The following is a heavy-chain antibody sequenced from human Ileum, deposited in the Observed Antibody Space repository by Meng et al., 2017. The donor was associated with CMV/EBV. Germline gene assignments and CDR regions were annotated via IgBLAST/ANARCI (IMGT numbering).Heavy chain of an antibody. CDR3: ARSSGSGFSYYGVDV. CDR1: GGSISSSSYY. V-gene: IGHV3-21*01. CDR2: ICSSSNYI. Sequence: ETLSLTCTVSGGSISSSSYYWGWVRQAPGKGLEWFSSICSSSNYIFYADSVEGRFTISRDNAKNSLYLQMNRMRAEDTAVYYCARSSGSGFSYYGVDVWGQGTTVTVSS. D-gene: IGHD3-10*01. J-gene: IGHJ6*02.